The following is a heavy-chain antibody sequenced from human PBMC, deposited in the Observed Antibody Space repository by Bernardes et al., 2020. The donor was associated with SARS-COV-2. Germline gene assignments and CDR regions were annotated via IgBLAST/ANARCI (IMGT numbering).Heavy chain of an antibody. CDR1: GYTFTSYG. CDR3: ARGSDSSGWGGWFDP. J-gene: IGHJ5*02. D-gene: IGHD6-19*01. V-gene: IGHV1-18*01. CDR2: ISAYNGNT. Sequence: ASVKVSCKASGYTFTSYGISWVRQAPGQGLEWMGWISAYNGNTNYAQKLQGRVTMTTDTSTSTAYMELRSLRSDDTAVYYCARGSDSSGWGGWFDPWGQGTLVTVSS.